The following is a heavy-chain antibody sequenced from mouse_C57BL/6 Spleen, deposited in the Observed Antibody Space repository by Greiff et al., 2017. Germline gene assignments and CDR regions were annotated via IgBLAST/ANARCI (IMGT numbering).Heavy chain of an antibody. D-gene: IGHD1-1*01. CDR2: ISYDGSN. Sequence: EVKLQESGPGLVKPSQSLSLTCSVTGYSITSGYYWNWIRQFPGNKLEWMGYISYDGSNNYNPSLKNRISITRDTSKNQFFLKLNSVTTEDTATYYCAREDYGSSTNWYFDVWGTGTTVTVSS. J-gene: IGHJ1*03. V-gene: IGHV3-6*01. CDR3: AREDYGSSTNWYFDV. CDR1: GYSITSGYY.